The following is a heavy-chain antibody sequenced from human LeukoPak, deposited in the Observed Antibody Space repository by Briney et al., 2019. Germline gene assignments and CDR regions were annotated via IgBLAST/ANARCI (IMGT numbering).Heavy chain of an antibody. V-gene: IGHV1-2*02. J-gene: IGHJ4*02. D-gene: IGHD1-26*01. CDR1: GYTFTGYY. CDR2: INPNSGGT. Sequence: ASVKVSCKASGYTFTGYYMHWVRQAPGQGLEWMGWINPNSGGTNYARKFQGRVTMTRDTSISTAYMELSRLRSDDTAVYYCAKGVGATYYFDYWGQGTLVTVSS. CDR3: AKGVGATYYFDY.